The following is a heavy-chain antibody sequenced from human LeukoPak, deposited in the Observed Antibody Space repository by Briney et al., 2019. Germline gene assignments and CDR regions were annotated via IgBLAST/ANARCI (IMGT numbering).Heavy chain of an antibody. J-gene: IGHJ4*02. CDR3: ASDKRPFDY. CDR1: GGSINTSSYF. CDR2: IYYSGST. D-gene: IGHD6-6*01. V-gene: IGHV4-39*01. Sequence: SETLSLTCTGSGGSINTSSYFWGWIRQPPGKGLEWIGNIYYSGSTYYNPSLRSRVTISVDTSKNQISLRLSSVTAADTAVYYCASDKRPFDYRGQGTLVTVSS.